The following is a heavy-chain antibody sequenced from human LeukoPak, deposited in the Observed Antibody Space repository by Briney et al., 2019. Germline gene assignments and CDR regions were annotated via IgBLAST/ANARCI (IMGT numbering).Heavy chain of an antibody. CDR1: GYTFTGYY. CDR3: VREPGGSSPFDY. D-gene: IGHD1-26*01. CDR2: ISPNSGDT. V-gene: IGHV1-2*02. J-gene: IGHJ4*02. Sequence: GASVKVSCKASGYTFTGYYIHWVRQAPGQGLEWMGWISPNSGDTRYAQKFQGRVTMTRGTSINTAYMELSSLRPDDTALYYCVREPGGSSPFDYWGQGTLVTVSS.